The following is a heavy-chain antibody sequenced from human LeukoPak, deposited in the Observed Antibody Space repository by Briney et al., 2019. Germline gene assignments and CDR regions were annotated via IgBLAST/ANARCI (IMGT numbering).Heavy chain of an antibody. J-gene: IGHJ4*02. CDR3: ARATIFGVPTYDY. V-gene: IGHV1-18*01. CDR1: GYTFTSYG. D-gene: IGHD3-3*01. CDR2: ISAYNGNT. Sequence: ASVKVSCKASGYTFTSYGISWVRQAPGQGLEWMGWISAYNGNTNYAQKFQGRVTITRDTSASTAYMELSSLRSEDTAVYYCARATIFGVPTYDYWGQGTLVTVSS.